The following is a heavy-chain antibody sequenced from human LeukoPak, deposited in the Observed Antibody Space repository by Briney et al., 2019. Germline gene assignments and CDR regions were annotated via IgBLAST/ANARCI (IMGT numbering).Heavy chain of an antibody. D-gene: IGHD5-12*01. CDR1: GFTFSSYS. Sequence: GGSLRLSCAAFGFTFSSYSMNWVRQAPGKGLEWVSSISSSSSYIYYADSVKGRFTISRDNAKNSLYLQMNSLRAEDTAVYYCARGGSDGYSGYAGFDYWGQGTLVTVSS. CDR3: ARGGSDGYSGYAGFDY. J-gene: IGHJ4*02. V-gene: IGHV3-21*01. CDR2: ISSSSSYI.